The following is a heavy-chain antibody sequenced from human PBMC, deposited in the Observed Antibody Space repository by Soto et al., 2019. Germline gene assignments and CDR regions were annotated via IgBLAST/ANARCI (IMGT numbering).Heavy chain of an antibody. J-gene: IGHJ4*02. D-gene: IGHD1-1*01. V-gene: IGHV3-21*01. CDR1: GFTFSSYS. Sequence: LRLSCAASGFTFSSYSMNWVRQAPGKGLEWVSTISSTSIYIYYADSVRGRFTISRDNAKNSLYLQMNSLRAEDTAIYYCATDQLSLLNYDYWGQGTLVTVSS. CDR2: ISSTSIYI. CDR3: ATDQLSLLNYDY.